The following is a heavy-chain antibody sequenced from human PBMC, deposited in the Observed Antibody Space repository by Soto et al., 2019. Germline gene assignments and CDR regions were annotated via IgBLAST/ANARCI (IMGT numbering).Heavy chain of an antibody. V-gene: IGHV4-34*01. CDR3: AGLAAAHTPQPGGYYYGMDV. CDR1: GGSFSGYY. J-gene: IGHJ6*02. D-gene: IGHD6-13*01. Sequence: KTSETLSLTCAVYGGSFSGYYWSWIRQPPGKGLEWIGEINHSGSTNYNPSLKSRVTISVDTSKNQFSLKLSSVTAADTAVYYCAGLAAAHTPQPGGYYYGMDVWGQGTTVTVSS. CDR2: INHSGST.